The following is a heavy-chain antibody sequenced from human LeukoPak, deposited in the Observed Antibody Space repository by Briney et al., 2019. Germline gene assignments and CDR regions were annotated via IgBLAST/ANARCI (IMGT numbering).Heavy chain of an antibody. CDR2: IIPIVGVA. CDR3: ARDNIAATGGVVTALGPGPD. D-gene: IGHD2-21*02. Sequence: SVKVSCKASGGTFINYGINWVRQAPGQGLEWRGRIIPIVGVANYAEKFQGRVTITADKSTTTAYMDLSSLISEDTAVYYCARDNIAATGGVVTALGPGPDWGQGTLVTVSS. V-gene: IGHV1-69*04. CDR1: GGTFINYG. J-gene: IGHJ4*02.